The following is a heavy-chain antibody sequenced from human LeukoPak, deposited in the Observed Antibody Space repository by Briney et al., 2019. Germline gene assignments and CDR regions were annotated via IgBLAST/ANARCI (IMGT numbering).Heavy chain of an antibody. J-gene: IGHJ4*02. CDR1: GFTFSTYD. CDR3: AREQRGAVVVPANYYFDY. V-gene: IGHV3-23*01. Sequence: GGSLRLSCSASGFTFSTYDMSWVRQAPGKGLEWVSTVRVNGRSTFYADSVKGRFTISRDNSKNTLYLQMNSLRAEDTAVYYCAREQRGAVVVPANYYFDYWGQGTLVTVSS. D-gene: IGHD2-2*01. CDR2: VRVNGRST.